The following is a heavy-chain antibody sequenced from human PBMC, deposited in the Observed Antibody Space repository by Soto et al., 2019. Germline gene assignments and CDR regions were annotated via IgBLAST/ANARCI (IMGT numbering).Heavy chain of an antibody. CDR1: GYSFATTW. V-gene: IGHV5-51*01. Sequence: PGESLKISCKASGYSFATTWIGWVRQTPEKGLEWMGIIYPGDFDTKYSPSFEGHVTMSVDTSITTAYLKWSSLKASDTATYYCANIVAGSHYYYYGMDVWGQGTTVTVSS. CDR3: ANIVAGSHYYYYGMDV. D-gene: IGHD2-21*01. J-gene: IGHJ6*02. CDR2: IYPGDFDT.